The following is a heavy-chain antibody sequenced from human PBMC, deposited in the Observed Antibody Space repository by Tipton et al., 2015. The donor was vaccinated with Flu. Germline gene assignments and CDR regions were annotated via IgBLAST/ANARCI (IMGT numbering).Heavy chain of an antibody. CDR2: ISDGGGRT. CDR3: ASLTGDDY. J-gene: IGHJ4*02. CDR1: GFTFSRYA. D-gene: IGHD7-27*01. V-gene: IGHV3-23*01. Sequence: SLRLSCAASGFTFSRYAMSWVRQAPGKGLEWVSGISDGGGRTYYTDSVKGRFTISSDNSRNTMYRQMNSLRAEDTAVYYCASLTGDDYWGQGNLVTVSS.